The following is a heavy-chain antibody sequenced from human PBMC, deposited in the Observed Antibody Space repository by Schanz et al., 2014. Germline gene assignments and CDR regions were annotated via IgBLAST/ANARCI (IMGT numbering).Heavy chain of an antibody. D-gene: IGHD3-10*01. CDR3: VREENYPSFLGYYYYMDV. J-gene: IGHJ6*03. Sequence: QVQLVESGGGVVQPGRSLRLSCAASGITLSGYGLHWVRQAPGKGLEWVGFISFDGRNTGYAHSVKGRFTISRDNSKSMLFLEMSSLRVEDTAVYYCVREENYPSFLGYYYYMDVWGKGTAVTVSS. V-gene: IGHV3-30*03. CDR2: ISFDGRNT. CDR1: GITLSGYG.